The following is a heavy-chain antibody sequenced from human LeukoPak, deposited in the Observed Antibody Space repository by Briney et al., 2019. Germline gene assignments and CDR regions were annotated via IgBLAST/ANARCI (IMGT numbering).Heavy chain of an antibody. V-gene: IGHV5-51*01. J-gene: IGHJ4*02. CDR1: GYSFTNYW. CDR3: ARHFGNWKNFDF. Sequence: GESPKISCKGSGYSFTNYWIGWVRQMPGKGLEWMGIIYPDDSDTRYSPSFQGQVTISADKSIRTAYLHWSSLKASDTAIYYCARHFGNWKNFDFWGRGTLVTVSS. D-gene: IGHD1-1*01. CDR2: IYPDDSDT.